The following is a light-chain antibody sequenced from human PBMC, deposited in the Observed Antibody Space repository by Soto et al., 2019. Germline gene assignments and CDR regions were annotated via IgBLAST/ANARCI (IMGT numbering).Light chain of an antibody. CDR2: DAS. V-gene: IGKV1-33*01. CDR1: QNINNY. CDR3: QQYENLPT. J-gene: IGKJ5*01. Sequence: DIQMNQSPYSLSASVGDRVTITCPGLQNINNYLNWYQQKPGRAPKLLIYDASNLEAGVPSRFRGSGSGTDFTFTISRLQPEDIAKYDCQQYENLPTFGQGTRLEI.